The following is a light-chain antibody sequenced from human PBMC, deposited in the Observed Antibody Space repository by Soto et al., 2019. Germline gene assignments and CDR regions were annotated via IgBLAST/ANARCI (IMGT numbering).Light chain of an antibody. CDR2: AAA. CDR3: HQYNDWPVYT. Sequence: EIVTTQYPANLSVSPGGRATLSCRASQTVHSNLAWYQHKSGQAPRLLIYAAATRATGIPARISGSGSGTEFTLTISSLQSEDSAVYFCHQYNDWPVYTFGPGTKVEI. V-gene: IGKV3-15*01. CDR1: QTVHSN. J-gene: IGKJ2*01.